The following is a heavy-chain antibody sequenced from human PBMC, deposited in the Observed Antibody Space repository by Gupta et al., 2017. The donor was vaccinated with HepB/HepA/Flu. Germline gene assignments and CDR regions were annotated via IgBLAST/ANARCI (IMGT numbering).Heavy chain of an antibody. J-gene: IGHJ4*02. V-gene: IGHV4-39*01. CDR3: TRSSHPRHQVDS. CDR2: IDYSGNT. D-gene: IGHD2-2*01. CDR1: GGSITSISYY. Sequence: QVQLQESGPGLVKPSETLSLNCSVSGGSITSISYYFDWIRQPPGKGLEWIGTIDYSGNTYYSPSLKSRVTISVDTAKNQVSLMMRSMSAADTAVFYCTRSSHPRHQVDSWGQGTLVTVSS.